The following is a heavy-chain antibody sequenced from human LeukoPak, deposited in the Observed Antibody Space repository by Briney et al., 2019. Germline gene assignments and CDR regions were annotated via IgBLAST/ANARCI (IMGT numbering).Heavy chain of an antibody. CDR3: ARDRVVGLGIDNAFDI. V-gene: IGHV1-69*13. Sequence: SVKVSCKASGGTFNTYAISWVRQAPGQGLEWMGGIIPVFGTANYAQKFQGRVTITADESTSTAYMELSSLRSEDTAVFYCARDRVVGLGIDNAFDIWGHGTMVTVSS. CDR1: GGTFNTYA. CDR2: IIPVFGTA. D-gene: IGHD2-15*01. J-gene: IGHJ3*02.